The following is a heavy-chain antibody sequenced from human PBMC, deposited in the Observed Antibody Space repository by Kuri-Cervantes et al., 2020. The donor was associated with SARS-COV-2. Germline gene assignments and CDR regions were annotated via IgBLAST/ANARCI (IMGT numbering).Heavy chain of an antibody. J-gene: IGHJ6*02. CDR1: GGTFSSYA. V-gene: IGHV1-69*13. D-gene: IGHD3-10*01. CDR2: IIPIFGTA. Sequence: SVKVSCKAFGGTFSSYAISWVRQAPGQGLEWMGGIIPIFGTANYAQKFQGRVTITADESTSTAYMELSSLRSEDTAVYYCARDLWSSYYGSGISGYYYGMDVWGQGTTVTVSS. CDR3: ARDLWSSYYGSGISGYYYGMDV.